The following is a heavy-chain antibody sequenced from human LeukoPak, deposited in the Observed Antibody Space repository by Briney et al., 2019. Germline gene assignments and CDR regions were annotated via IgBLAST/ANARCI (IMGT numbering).Heavy chain of an antibody. D-gene: IGHD3-3*01. Sequence: PSETLSLTCTVSGGSISSSSYYWGWIRQPPGKGLEWIGSIYYSGSTYYNPSLRSRVTISVDTSKNQFSLKVSSVTAADTAMYYCARRQRFLEDYYYLDVWGKGTTVIVSS. J-gene: IGHJ6*03. CDR2: IYYSGST. CDR3: ARRQRFLEDYYYLDV. CDR1: GGSISSSSYY. V-gene: IGHV4-39*01.